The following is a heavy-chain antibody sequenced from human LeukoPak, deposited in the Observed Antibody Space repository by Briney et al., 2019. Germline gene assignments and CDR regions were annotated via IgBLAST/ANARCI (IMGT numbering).Heavy chain of an antibody. CDR1: GFTFSSYW. D-gene: IGHD6-19*01. Sequence: PGGSLRLSCAASGFTFSSYWMHWVRQAPGKGLEWVSAISGSGGSTYYADSVKGRFTISRDNSKNTLYLQMNSLRAEDTAVYYCAKDGPYSSGWYDYWGQGTLVTVSS. CDR3: AKDGPYSSGWYDY. CDR2: ISGSGGST. J-gene: IGHJ4*02. V-gene: IGHV3-23*01.